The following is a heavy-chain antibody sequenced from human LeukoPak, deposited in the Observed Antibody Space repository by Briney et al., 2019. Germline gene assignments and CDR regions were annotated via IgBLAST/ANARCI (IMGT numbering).Heavy chain of an antibody. D-gene: IGHD3-22*01. CDR1: GFSFSYYA. CDR2: ISSGGTT. CDR3: ANLDYYDTELDY. J-gene: IGHJ4*02. V-gene: IGHV3-23*01. Sequence: PGGSLRLSYAASGFSFSYYAMTWVRQAPGKGLEWVSAISSGGTTYYADSVKGRFTISRDNSRNTLYLQLNSLRAEDTAVYYCANLDYYDTELDYWGQGTLVTVSS.